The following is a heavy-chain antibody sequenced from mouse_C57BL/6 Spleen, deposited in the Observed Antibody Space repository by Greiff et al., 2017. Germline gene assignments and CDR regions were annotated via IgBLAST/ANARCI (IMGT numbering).Heavy chain of an antibody. V-gene: IGHV1-76*01. D-gene: IGHD4-1*01. J-gene: IGHJ2*01. CDR2: IYPGSGNT. Sequence: VKLMESGAELVRPGASVKLSCKASGYTFTDYYINWVKQRPGQGLEWIARIYPGSGNTYYNEKFKGKATLTAEKSSSTAYMQLSSLTSEDSAVYFCARLGPYFDYWGQGTTLTVSS. CDR1: GYTFTDYY. CDR3: ARLGPYFDY.